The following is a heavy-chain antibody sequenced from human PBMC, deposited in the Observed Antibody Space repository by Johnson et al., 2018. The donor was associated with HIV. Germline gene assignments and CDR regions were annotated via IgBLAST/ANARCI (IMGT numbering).Heavy chain of an antibody. D-gene: IGHD4-17*01. J-gene: IGHJ3*02. CDR1: GFTVSTNY. V-gene: IGHV3-30*02. CDR3: AKDGGGYGDYAYDAFDI. CDR2: IRYDGSNK. Sequence: QVQLVESGGGLIQPGGSLRLSCVASGFTVSTNYMTWVRQAPGKGLEWVAFIRYDGSNKYYADSVKGRFTISRDNSKNTLYLQMNSLRAEDTAVYYCAKDGGGYGDYAYDAFDIWGQGTMVTVSS.